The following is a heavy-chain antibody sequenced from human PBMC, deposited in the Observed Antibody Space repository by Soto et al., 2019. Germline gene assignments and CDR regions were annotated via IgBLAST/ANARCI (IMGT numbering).Heavy chain of an antibody. CDR2: ISNSGAT. Sequence: QVQLQESGPGLVKPSQTLSLTCSVSGGSVSSDSYNWSWLRQPPGKGLEWVGYISNSGATNYNPPLKCRRTVSLDTSMIQFSLKLSSVTAADTAVYYCAREGVQSLTTVTTPGFDPWGQGILVTVSS. J-gene: IGHJ5*02. CDR1: GGSVSSDSYN. D-gene: IGHD4-17*01. CDR3: AREGVQSLTTVTTPGFDP. V-gene: IGHV4-30-4*01.